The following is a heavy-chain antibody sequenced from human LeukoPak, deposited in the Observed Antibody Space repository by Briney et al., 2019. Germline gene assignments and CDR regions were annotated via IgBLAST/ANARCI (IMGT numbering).Heavy chain of an antibody. J-gene: IGHJ6*03. V-gene: IGHV3-23*01. CDR1: GFTFSSYG. D-gene: IGHD3-3*01. CDR3: ARERFLEWLLYYYYYYMDV. Sequence: GGTLRLSCAGSGFTFSSYGMSWVRQAPGKGLEWVSGISGSGGSTYYADSVKGRFTISRDNSKNTLYLQMNSLRAEDTAVYYCARERFLEWLLYYYYYYMDVWGKGTTVTVSS. CDR2: ISGSGGST.